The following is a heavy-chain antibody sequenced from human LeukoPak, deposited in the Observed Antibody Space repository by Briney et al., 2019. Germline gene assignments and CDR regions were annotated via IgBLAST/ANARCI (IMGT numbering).Heavy chain of an antibody. CDR2: ISAYNGNT. CDR3: ARDDGWDIVVVPAADKCDY. D-gene: IGHD2-2*01. Sequence: GSSVKVSCKASGGTFSSYAISWVRQAPGQGLEWMGGISAYNGNTNYAQKLQGRVTMTTDTSTSTAYMELRSLRSDDTAVYYCARDDGWDIVVVPAADKCDYWGQGTLVTVSS. CDR1: GGTFSSYA. V-gene: IGHV1-18*01. J-gene: IGHJ4*02.